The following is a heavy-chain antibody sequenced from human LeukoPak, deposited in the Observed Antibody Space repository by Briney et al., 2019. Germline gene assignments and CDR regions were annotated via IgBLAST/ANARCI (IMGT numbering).Heavy chain of an antibody. D-gene: IGHD3-16*01. CDR3: ARGPSWGWNFDC. CDR1: GGSISSTRYY. J-gene: IGHJ4*02. Sequence: SETLSLTCTVSGGSISSTRYYWGWIRQPPGKGLEWIGSIYYSGRTYYNPSLKSRVTISVDTSKNQFSLKLSSVTAADTAVYYCARGPSWGWNFDCWGQGTLVTVSS. V-gene: IGHV4-39*01. CDR2: IYYSGRT.